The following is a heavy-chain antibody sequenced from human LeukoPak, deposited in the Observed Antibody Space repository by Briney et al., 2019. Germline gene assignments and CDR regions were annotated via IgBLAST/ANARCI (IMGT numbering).Heavy chain of an antibody. CDR3: ARADCSGGSCYYYYYYYMDV. D-gene: IGHD2-15*01. Sequence: SETLSLTCTVSGGSISSGSYYWSWIRQPAGKGLEWIGRIYTSGSTNYNPSLKSRVTISVDTSKNQFSLKLSSVTAADTAVYYCARADCSGGSCYYYYYYYMDVWGKGTTVTVSS. J-gene: IGHJ6*03. CDR1: GGSISSGSYY. V-gene: IGHV4-61*02. CDR2: IYTSGST.